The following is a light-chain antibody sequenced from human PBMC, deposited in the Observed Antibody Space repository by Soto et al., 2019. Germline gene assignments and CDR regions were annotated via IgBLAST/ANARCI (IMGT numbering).Light chain of an antibody. CDR1: SSDVGSYNR. CDR3: SSYKSSSTSG. V-gene: IGLV2-18*02. Sequence: QSALTQPPSVSGSPGQSVTISCTGTSSDVGSYNRVSCYQQPPGTAPKLMIYEVNNRPSGVPDLFYGSKYGNPASLTMSGLQAEDEADYYCSSYKSSSTSGFGTGNKVTVL. J-gene: IGLJ1*01. CDR2: EVN.